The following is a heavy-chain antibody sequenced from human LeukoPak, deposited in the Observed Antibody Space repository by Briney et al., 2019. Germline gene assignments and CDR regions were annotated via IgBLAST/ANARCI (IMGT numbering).Heavy chain of an antibody. CDR1: GFTFSTHE. CDR2: ISSSGSTI. CDR3: ARATFGDYFGSGSLDY. V-gene: IGHV3-48*03. Sequence: GGSLRLSCAASGFTFSTHEMNWVRQAPGKGLEWVSYISSSGSTIYYADSLKGRLTISRDNARNSLYLQMNTLRAEDTAVYYCARATFGDYFGSGSLDYWGQGALVTVSS. J-gene: IGHJ4*02. D-gene: IGHD3-10*01.